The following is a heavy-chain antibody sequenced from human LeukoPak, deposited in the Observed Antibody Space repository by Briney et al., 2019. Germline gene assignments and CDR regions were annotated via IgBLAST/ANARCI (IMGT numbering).Heavy chain of an antibody. CDR3: ARNIFVGYSGSYLGIDY. D-gene: IGHD1-26*01. CDR1: GFTFSSYS. J-gene: IGHJ4*02. V-gene: IGHV3-21*03. Sequence: NPGGSLRLSCAASGFTFSSYSMNWVRQAPGEGLEWVSSISSSSSYIYYADSVQGRFTISRDNSKNTLYLQMNSLRAEDTAVYYCARNIFVGYSGSYLGIDYWGQGTLVTVSP. CDR2: ISSSSSYI.